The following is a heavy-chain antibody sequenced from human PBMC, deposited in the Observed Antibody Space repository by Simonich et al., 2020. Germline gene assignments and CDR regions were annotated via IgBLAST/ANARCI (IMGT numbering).Heavy chain of an antibody. D-gene: IGHD3-9*01. CDR2: NSSSGRTI. Sequence: EVQLVESGGGLVQPGGSLRLSCAASGFTFSSYEMNWVRQATGKALGWVSYNSSSGRTIYYADSVKGRFTISRDNAKNSLYLQMNSLRAEDTAVYYCASDGAYDTVVTGAYWGQGTLVTVSS. V-gene: IGHV3-48*03. J-gene: IGHJ4*02. CDR1: GFTFSSYE. CDR3: ASDGAYDTVVTGAY.